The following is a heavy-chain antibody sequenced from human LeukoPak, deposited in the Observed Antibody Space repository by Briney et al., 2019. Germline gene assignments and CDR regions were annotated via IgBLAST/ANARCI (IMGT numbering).Heavy chain of an antibody. CDR2: INPNSGGT. CDR3: ARAPPFSGYCSSTSCPRGGWFDP. CDR1: GYTFTGYC. V-gene: IGHV1-2*02. Sequence: ASVKVSCKASGYTFTGYCLHWVRQAPGQGLEWMGWINPNSGGTNYAQKFQGRVTMTRDTSISTAYMELSRLRSDDTAVYYCARAPPFSGYCSSTSCPRGGWFDPWGQGTLVTVSS. J-gene: IGHJ5*02. D-gene: IGHD2-2*01.